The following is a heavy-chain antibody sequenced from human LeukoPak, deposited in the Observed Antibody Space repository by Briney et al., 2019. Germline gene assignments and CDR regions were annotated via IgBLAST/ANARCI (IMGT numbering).Heavy chain of an antibody. Sequence: ASVTVSFKASGYTFTGYYMHWVRQAPGQGLEWMGWINPNSGGTNYAQKFQGRVTITRETSISTAYMELSRLRSDDTAVYYCARIKTGTGGDYWGQGTLVTVSS. J-gene: IGHJ4*02. D-gene: IGHD2-8*02. CDR3: ARIKTGTGGDY. V-gene: IGHV1-2*02. CDR2: INPNSGGT. CDR1: GYTFTGYY.